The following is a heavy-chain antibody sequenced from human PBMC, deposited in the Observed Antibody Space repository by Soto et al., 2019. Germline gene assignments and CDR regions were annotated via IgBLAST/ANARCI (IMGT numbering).Heavy chain of an antibody. CDR3: AKVFYYYDSSGYYYFDY. J-gene: IGHJ4*02. V-gene: IGHV3-23*01. CDR2: ISGSGGST. CDR1: GFTFSSYA. D-gene: IGHD3-22*01. Sequence: GGSLRLSCAASGFTFSSYAMSWVRQAPGKGLEWVSAISGSGGSTYYADSVKGRFTISRDNSKNTLYLQMSSLRAEDTAVYYCAKVFYYYDSSGYYYFDYWGQGPLVTVSS.